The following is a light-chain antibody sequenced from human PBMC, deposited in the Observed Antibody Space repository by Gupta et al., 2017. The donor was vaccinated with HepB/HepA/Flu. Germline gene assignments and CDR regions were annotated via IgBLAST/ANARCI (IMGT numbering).Light chain of an antibody. Sequence: EIVLTQSPGTLSLSPGERATLSCRASQSVSSSYLAWHQQKPGQAPRRLIYGASSRATGIPDRFSGCGSGTDFTLTISRLEPEDFAVYYCQQYGSSPRTFGQGTKVEIK. CDR1: QSVSSSY. CDR2: GAS. CDR3: QQYGSSPRT. V-gene: IGKV3-20*01. J-gene: IGKJ1*01.